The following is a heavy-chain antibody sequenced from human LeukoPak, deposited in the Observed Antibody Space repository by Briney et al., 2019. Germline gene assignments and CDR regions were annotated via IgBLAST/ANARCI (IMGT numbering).Heavy chain of an antibody. J-gene: IGHJ4*02. D-gene: IGHD2-15*01. CDR3: ANLLGYRSGGSCYSDTRREELDDY. CDR1: GFTFSSYG. Sequence: PGRSLRLSCAASGFTFSSYGMHWVRQAPGKGLEWVAVISYDGSNKYYADSVKGRFTISRDNSKNTLYLQMNSLRAEDTAVYYCANLLGYRSGGSCYSDTRREELDDYWGQGTLVTVSS. V-gene: IGHV3-30*18. CDR2: ISYDGSNK.